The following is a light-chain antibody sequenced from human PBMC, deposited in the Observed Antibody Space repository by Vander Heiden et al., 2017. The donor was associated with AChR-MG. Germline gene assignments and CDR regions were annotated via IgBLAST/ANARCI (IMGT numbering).Light chain of an antibody. J-gene: IGLJ3*02. CDR1: SSDVGDSNY. CDR3: SSYAGSNNVV. CDR2: EVS. V-gene: IGLV2-8*01. Sequence: ALTPPPSASVSPGPSVTISCTGTSSDVGDSNYASWYQTHPGKAPKLMIYEVSKRPSGVPDRFSGSKSGNTASLTVSGLQAEDEADYYCSSYAGSNNVVFGGGTKLTVL.